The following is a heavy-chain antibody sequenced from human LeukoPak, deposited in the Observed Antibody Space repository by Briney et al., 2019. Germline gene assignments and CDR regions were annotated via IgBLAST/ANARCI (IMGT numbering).Heavy chain of an antibody. CDR1: RGTFSSYA. J-gene: IGHJ4*02. CDR2: IIPIFGTA. Sequence: SVKVSCKASRGTFSSYAISWVRQAPGQGLEWMGGIIPIFGTANYAQTFQGRVTITADESTRPAYTELSSLRSEDTAVYYCAREVPAGHYFDYWGQGTLVTVSS. V-gene: IGHV1-69*13. CDR3: AREVPAGHYFDY.